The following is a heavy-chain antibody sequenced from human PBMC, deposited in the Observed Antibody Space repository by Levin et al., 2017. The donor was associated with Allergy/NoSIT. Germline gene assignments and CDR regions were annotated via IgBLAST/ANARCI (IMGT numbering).Heavy chain of an antibody. CDR2: ISSGGST. CDR1: GFTVSSNY. Sequence: GGSLRLSCAASGFTVSSNYMSWVRQAPGKGLEWVSIISSGGSTYYADSVKGRFTISRDNSKNTLYLQMNSLRAEDTAVYYCARELVSYFDYWGQGTLVTVSS. CDR3: ARELVSYFDY. J-gene: IGHJ4*02. D-gene: IGHD3-9*01. V-gene: IGHV3-53*01.